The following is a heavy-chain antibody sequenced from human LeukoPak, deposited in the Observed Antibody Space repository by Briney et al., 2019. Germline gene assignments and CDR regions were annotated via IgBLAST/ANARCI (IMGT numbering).Heavy chain of an antibody. D-gene: IGHD5-12*01. CDR3: ARGRDIVATAPDYNYGMDV. Sequence: GGSLRLSCTASGFTFSGYWMNWVRQAPGKGLEWVANIWEGGRETHYVDSVKGRFTISGDSAKTSLDLQMNSLRAGDAAVYYCARGRDIVATAPDYNYGMDVWGQGTTVTVSS. CDR1: GFTFSGYW. J-gene: IGHJ6*02. CDR2: IWEGGRET. V-gene: IGHV3-7*01.